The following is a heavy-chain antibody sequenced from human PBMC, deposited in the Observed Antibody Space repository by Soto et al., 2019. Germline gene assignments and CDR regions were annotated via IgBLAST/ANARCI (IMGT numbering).Heavy chain of an antibody. Sequence: SLRLSGPASGFTFSSYIMNWVRQAPVKWLEWVSSISSSSSYIYYADSVKGRFTISRDNAKNSLYLQMNSLRAEDTAVYYCARGLGYDSSGYCLDWAQGTLVTVSS. J-gene: IGHJ4*02. D-gene: IGHD3-22*01. CDR3: ARGLGYDSSGYCLD. CDR1: GFTFSSYI. CDR2: ISSSSSYI. V-gene: IGHV3-21*01.